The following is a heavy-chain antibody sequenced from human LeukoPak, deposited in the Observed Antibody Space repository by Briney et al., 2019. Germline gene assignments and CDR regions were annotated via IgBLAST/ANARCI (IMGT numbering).Heavy chain of an antibody. D-gene: IGHD5-18*01. CDR3: ARLPYSYGDVDY. J-gene: IGHJ4*02. CDR1: GGSISSYY. Sequence: SETLSLTCTVSGGSISSYYWSWIRQPPGKGLEWIGYIYYSGSTNYNPSLKSRVTISVDPSKNQFSLKLSSVTAADPAVYYCARLPYSYGDVDYWGQGTLVTVSS. CDR2: IYYSGST. V-gene: IGHV4-59*01.